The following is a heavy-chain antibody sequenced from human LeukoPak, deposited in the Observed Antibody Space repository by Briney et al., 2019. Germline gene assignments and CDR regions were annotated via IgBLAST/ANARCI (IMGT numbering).Heavy chain of an antibody. CDR3: ARAQGLYSSSPGDY. J-gene: IGHJ4*02. V-gene: IGHV1-2*02. D-gene: IGHD6-13*01. CDR1: GYTFTGYY. CDR2: INPNSGGT. Sequence: WASVKVSCRASGYTFTGYYMHWVRQAPGQGLEWMGWINPNSGGTNYAQKFQGRVTMTRDTSISTAYMELSRLRSGDTAVYYCARAQGLYSSSPGDYWGQGTLVTVSS.